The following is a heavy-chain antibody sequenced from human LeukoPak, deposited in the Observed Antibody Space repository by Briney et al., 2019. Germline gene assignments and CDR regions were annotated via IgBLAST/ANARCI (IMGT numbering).Heavy chain of an antibody. V-gene: IGHV3-11*01. CDR3: ARTYYYGSGSYYLDY. D-gene: IGHD3-10*01. J-gene: IGHJ4*02. Sequence: GGSLRLSGAASGFTFSDYYMSWIRQAPGKGLEWVSYISSSGSTIYYADSVKGRFTISRDNAKNSLYLQMNSLRAEDTAVYYCARTYYYGSGSYYLDYWGQGTLVTVSS. CDR1: GFTFSDYY. CDR2: ISSSGSTI.